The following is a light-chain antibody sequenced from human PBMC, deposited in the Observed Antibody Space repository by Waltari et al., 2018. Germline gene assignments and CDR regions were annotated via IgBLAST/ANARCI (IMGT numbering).Light chain of an antibody. J-gene: IGLJ1*01. CDR1: SSYIGAYNY. V-gene: IGLV2-14*01. CDR3: SSYTSSSTYV. CDR2: EVS. Sequence: QSALTQPASVSGSPGQSITISCSGTSSYIGAYNYVSWFQQHPGKVPKLMIYEVSNRPSGISNRFSGSKSGNTASLTISRLQAEDEADYYCSSYTSSSTYVFGTGTRVTVL.